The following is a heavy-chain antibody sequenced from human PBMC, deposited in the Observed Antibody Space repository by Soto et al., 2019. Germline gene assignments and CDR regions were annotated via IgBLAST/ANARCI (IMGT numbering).Heavy chain of an antibody. V-gene: IGHV4-59*01. CDR2: ISYSGST. J-gene: IGHJ6*02. D-gene: IGHD1-7*01. Sequence: PSETLSLTCTVSGGSISSYYWSWIRQPPGKGLEWIGYISYSGSTNYNPSLKSRVSISVDTSKNQFSLKLSSVTAADTAVYYCAREGLIPGTTYDYYGMDVWGQGTTVT. CDR1: GGSISSYY. CDR3: AREGLIPGTTYDYYGMDV.